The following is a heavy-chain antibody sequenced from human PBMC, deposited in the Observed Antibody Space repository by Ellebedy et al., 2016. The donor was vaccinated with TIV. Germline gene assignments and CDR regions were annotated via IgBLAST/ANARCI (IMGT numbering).Heavy chain of an antibody. CDR2: IYRDGAS. D-gene: IGHD6-13*01. V-gene: IGHV3-53*01. J-gene: IGHJ4*02. CDR3: TRGMGTSWSLDW. CDR1: GFAVGSDF. Sequence: PGGSLRLSCAVSGFAVGSDFMNWVRQAPGKGLEWVSLIYRDGASYYADSVKGRFTIFRDSSRNTLLLQMNILRADDTAVYYCTRGMGTSWSLDWWGQGTLVTVSS.